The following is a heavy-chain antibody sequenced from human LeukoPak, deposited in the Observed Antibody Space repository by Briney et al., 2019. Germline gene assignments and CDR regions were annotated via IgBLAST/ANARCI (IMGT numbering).Heavy chain of an antibody. J-gene: IGHJ4*02. D-gene: IGHD3-10*01. CDR3: ARHPGGFGEFIFDY. CDR1: GFTFSSNG. V-gene: IGHV3-30*02. CDR2: IRYDGSNK. Sequence: GGSLSLSCAASGFTFSSNGMHWVRKAPGKGWEWVAFIRYDGSNKYYADSVKGRFTISRDNSKNTLYLQMNSLRAEDTAVYYCARHPGGFGEFIFDYWGQGTLVTVSS.